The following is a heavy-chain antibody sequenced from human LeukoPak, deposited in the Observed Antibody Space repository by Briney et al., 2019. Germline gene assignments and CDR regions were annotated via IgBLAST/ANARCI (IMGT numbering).Heavy chain of an antibody. D-gene: IGHD2-2*01. CDR2: TIPILGIA. V-gene: IGHV1-69*04. CDR1: GGTFINYA. CDR3: ARDVVVPAAMRDRNYYYYGMDV. J-gene: IGHJ6*02. Sequence: SVTVSYKSSGGTFINYAISWVGQAPGKGLEWMGRTIPILGIANYAQKFQGRVTITADKSTSTAYMELSSLRSEDTAVYYCARDVVVPAAMRDRNYYYYGMDVWGQGTTVTVSS.